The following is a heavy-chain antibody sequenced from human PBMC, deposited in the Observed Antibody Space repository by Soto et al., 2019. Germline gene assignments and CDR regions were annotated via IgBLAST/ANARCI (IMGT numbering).Heavy chain of an antibody. D-gene: IGHD6-19*01. V-gene: IGHV1-69*02. CDR3: ARVMSSGWSEYFQH. CDR2: IIPILGIA. CDR1: GGTFSSYT. J-gene: IGHJ1*01. Sequence: SVKVSCKASGGTFSSYTISWVRQAPGQGLEWMGRIIPILGIANYAQKFQGRVTITADKSTSTAYMELSSLRSEDTAVYYCARVMSSGWSEYFQHWGQGTLVTVAS.